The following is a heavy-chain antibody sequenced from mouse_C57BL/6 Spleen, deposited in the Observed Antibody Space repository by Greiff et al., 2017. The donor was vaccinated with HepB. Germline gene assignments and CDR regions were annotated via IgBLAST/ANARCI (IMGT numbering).Heavy chain of an antibody. CDR2: IDPNSGGT. V-gene: IGHV1-72*01. D-gene: IGHD1-1*01. CDR3: AKGGDTTVVAHWYFDV. J-gene: IGHJ1*03. CDR1: GYTFTSYW. Sequence: VQLQQPGAELVKPGASVKLSCKASGYTFTSYWMHWVKQRPGRGLEWIGRIDPNSGGTKYNEKFKSKATLTVDKPSSTAYMQLSSLTSEDSAVYYCAKGGDTTVVAHWYFDVWGTGTTVTVSS.